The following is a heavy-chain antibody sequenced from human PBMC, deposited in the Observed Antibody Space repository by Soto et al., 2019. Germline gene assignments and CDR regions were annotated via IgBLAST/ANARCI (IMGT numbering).Heavy chain of an antibody. Sequence: QVHLVQSGAEVKKPGSSVKVSCKASGGTFSTSSINWLRQAPGQRPEWMGNILPVFGTADYAQKIRDRVTITADKSTNTAYMELRSLFSEDAAVYYCARGHAYGGNSDAFDIWGQGTVVTVSS. CDR1: GGTFSTSS. D-gene: IGHD4-17*01. CDR3: ARGHAYGGNSDAFDI. CDR2: ILPVFGTA. J-gene: IGHJ3*02. V-gene: IGHV1-69*14.